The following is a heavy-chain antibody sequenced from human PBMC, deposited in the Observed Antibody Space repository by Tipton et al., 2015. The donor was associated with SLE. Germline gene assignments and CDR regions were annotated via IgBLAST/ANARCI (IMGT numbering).Heavy chain of an antibody. CDR1: GYSISSGYY. CDR3: ARGRRISMVRGVMMDY. CDR2: IYYSGNT. Sequence: TLSLTCAVSGYSISSGYYWGWIRQPPGKGLEWIGSIYYSGNTYYNPSLKSRVTISVDTSKNHFSLKLSSVTAADTAVYYCARGRRISMVRGVMMDYWGQGTLVTVSS. V-gene: IGHV4-38-2*01. J-gene: IGHJ4*02. D-gene: IGHD3-10*01.